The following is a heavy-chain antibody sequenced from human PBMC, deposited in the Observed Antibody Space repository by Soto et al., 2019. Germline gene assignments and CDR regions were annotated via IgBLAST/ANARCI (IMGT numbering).Heavy chain of an antibody. V-gene: IGHV3-23*01. CDR2: ISGSGGST. D-gene: IGHD6-13*01. Sequence: GGSLRPSCAASGFTFSSYAMSWVRQAPGKGLEWVSAISGSGGSTYYADSVKGRFTISRDNSKNTLYLQMNSLRAEDTTVYYCAKTKGSWDYYYYYGMDVWGQGTTVTVSS. CDR3: AKTKGSWDYYYYYGMDV. J-gene: IGHJ6*02. CDR1: GFTFSSYA.